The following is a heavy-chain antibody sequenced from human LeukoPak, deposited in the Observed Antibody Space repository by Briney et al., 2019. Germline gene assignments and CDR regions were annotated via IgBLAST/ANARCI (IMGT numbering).Heavy chain of an antibody. V-gene: IGHV4-38-2*02. D-gene: IGHD3-3*01. CDR3: ARESDRYDFWSGYFDY. CDR2: IYHSGST. J-gene: IGHJ4*02. CDR1: GYSISSGYY. Sequence: SETLSLTCTVSGYSISSGYYWGWIRQPPGKGLEWIESIYHSGSTYYNPSLKSRVTISVDTSKNQFSLELSSVTAADTAVYYCARESDRYDFWSGYFDYWGQGTLVTVSS.